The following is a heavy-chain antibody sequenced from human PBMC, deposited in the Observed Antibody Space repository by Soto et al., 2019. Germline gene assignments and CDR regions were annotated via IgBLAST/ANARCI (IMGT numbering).Heavy chain of an antibody. CDR2: INSDGSTI. CDR1: GFTFSTYW. D-gene: IGHD2-15*01. Sequence: EVQLVESGGGLVQPGGSLRLSCAASGFTFSTYWMHWDRQAPGKGLVWVSRINSDGSTIDYADSVKGRFSISRDNAKSTLYLQMNSLRAEDTAVYYCARYCTGGSCSHGFDYWGQGTLVTVSS. CDR3: ARYCTGGSCSHGFDY. V-gene: IGHV3-74*01. J-gene: IGHJ4*02.